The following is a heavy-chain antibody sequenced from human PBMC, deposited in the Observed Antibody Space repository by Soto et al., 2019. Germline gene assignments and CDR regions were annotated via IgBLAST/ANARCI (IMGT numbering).Heavy chain of an antibody. J-gene: IGHJ5*01. Sequence: PSETLSLTCAVSGGSISSDYWSWVRQPPGKGLEWIGFTHYSETAYYNPSLKSRLTLSLANSKNTITLMFTSVTAPATAVHYCARDYASRIAGSRDGFDSWGQGTLVTVSS. CDR3: ARDYASRIAGSRDGFDS. D-gene: IGHD2-15*01. CDR2: THYSETA. V-gene: IGHV4-59*12. CDR1: GGSISSDY.